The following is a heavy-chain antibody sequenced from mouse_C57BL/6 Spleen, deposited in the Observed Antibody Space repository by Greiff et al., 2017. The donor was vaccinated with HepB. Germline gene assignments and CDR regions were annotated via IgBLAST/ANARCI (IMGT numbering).Heavy chain of an antibody. CDR2: IDPSDSYT. D-gene: IGHD1-1*01. Sequence: QVQLQQPGAELVMPGASVKLSCKASGYTFTSYWMHWVKQRPGQGLEWIGEIDPSDSYTNYNQQFKGKSTLTVDKSSSTAYMQLSSLTSEDSAVYYCARRVTTVVAPYYYAMDCWGQGTSVTVSS. CDR3: ARRVTTVVAPYYYAMDC. V-gene: IGHV1-69*01. CDR1: GYTFTSYW. J-gene: IGHJ4*01.